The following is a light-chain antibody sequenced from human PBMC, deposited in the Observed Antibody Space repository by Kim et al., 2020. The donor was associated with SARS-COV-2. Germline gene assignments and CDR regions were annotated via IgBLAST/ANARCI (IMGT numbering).Light chain of an antibody. V-gene: IGKV3-15*01. CDR3: HQYNDWPPGDT. J-gene: IGKJ2*01. CDR2: GAF. Sequence: EIVMTQSPATLSVSPGERATLSCRASQSISTYLAWYQQKPGQTPRLLIYGAFTRATGVPARFSASGSGTEFTLTISSLQSDDFAVYFCHQYNDWPPGDTFGQGTKLEI. CDR1: QSISTY.